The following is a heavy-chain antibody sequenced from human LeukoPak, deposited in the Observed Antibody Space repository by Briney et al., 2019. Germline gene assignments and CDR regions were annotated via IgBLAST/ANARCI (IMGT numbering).Heavy chain of an antibody. CDR3: ARHAPCGDDCYTYYFDY. Sequence: PSETLSLTCAVSGYSISSGDYWGWIRQPPGKGLGWIGNIFHRGNTNYNPSLKSRVTISLDTSKNQFSLKLSSVTAADTAVFYCARHAPCGDDCYTYYFDYWGQGTLVTVSS. D-gene: IGHD2-21*01. CDR2: IFHRGNT. J-gene: IGHJ4*02. CDR1: GYSISSGDY. V-gene: IGHV4-38-2*01.